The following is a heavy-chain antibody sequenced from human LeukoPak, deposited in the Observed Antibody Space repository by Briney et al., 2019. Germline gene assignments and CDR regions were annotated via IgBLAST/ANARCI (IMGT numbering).Heavy chain of an antibody. V-gene: IGHV3-23*01. D-gene: IGHD3-10*01. J-gene: IGHJ6*04. Sequence: GGSLRLSCAASGFTFSSYAMSWVRQAPGKGLEWVSAISGSGGSTYYADSVKGRFTISRDNSKNTLYLQMNSLRAEDTAVYYCMVRGVIDYYYYGMDVWGKGTAVTVSS. CDR3: MVRGVIDYYYYGMDV. CDR2: ISGSGGST. CDR1: GFTFSSYA.